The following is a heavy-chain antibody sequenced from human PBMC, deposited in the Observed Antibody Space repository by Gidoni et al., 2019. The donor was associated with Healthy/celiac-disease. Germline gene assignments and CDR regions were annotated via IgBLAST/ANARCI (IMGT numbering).Heavy chain of an antibody. Sequence: QVQLQQWGAGLLKPSETLSLTCAVYGGSFSGYYWSWIRQPPGKGLEWIGEINHSGSTNYNPSLKSRVTISVDTSKNQFSLKLSSVTAADTAVYYCARANHYYDSRGAFDIWGQGTMVTVSS. V-gene: IGHV4-34*01. CDR1: GGSFSGYY. CDR3: ARANHYYDSRGAFDI. J-gene: IGHJ3*02. CDR2: INHSGST. D-gene: IGHD3-22*01.